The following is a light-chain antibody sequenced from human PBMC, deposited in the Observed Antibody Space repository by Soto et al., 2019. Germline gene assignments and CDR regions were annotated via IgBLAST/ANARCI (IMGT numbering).Light chain of an antibody. CDR1: QGIGSY. CDR2: KAS. V-gene: IGKV1-8*01. J-gene: IGKJ1*01. CDR3: QQYNSYAGTWT. Sequence: AIRMTQSPSSLSAPTGDRVTITCRASQGIGSYLAWYQQKPGKAPKLLIYKASTLESGVPSRFSGSGSGTEFTLTISSLQPDDFATYYCQQYNSYAGTWTFGQGTKGDIK.